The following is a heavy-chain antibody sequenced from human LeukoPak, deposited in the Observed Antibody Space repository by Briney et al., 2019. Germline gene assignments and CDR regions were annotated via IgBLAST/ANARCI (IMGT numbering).Heavy chain of an antibody. CDR1: GYTFTSYG. Sequence: ASVKVSCKASGYTFTSYGISWVRQAPGQGLEWMGWISAYNGNTNYAQKLQGRVTMTTDTSTSTPYMELRSLRSDDAAVDYCSRAGWIKGDIDYWAKGTLVPVPS. CDR3: SRAGWIKGDIDY. CDR2: ISAYNGNT. J-gene: IGHJ4*02. V-gene: IGHV1-18*01. D-gene: IGHD5-12*01.